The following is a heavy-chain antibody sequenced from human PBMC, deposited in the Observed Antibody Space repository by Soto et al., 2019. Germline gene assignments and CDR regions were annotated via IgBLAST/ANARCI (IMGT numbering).Heavy chain of an antibody. CDR3: ARHRGGITMIAVQGFDY. D-gene: IGHD3-22*01. Sequence: SETLSLTCTVSGGSISSGDYYWSWIRQPPGKGLEWIGYIYYSGSTYYNLSLKSRVTISVDTSKNQFPLKLSSVTAADTAVYYCARHRGGITMIAVQGFDYWGQGTLVTVSS. CDR2: IYYSGST. J-gene: IGHJ4*02. CDR1: GGSISSGDYY. V-gene: IGHV4-30-4*01.